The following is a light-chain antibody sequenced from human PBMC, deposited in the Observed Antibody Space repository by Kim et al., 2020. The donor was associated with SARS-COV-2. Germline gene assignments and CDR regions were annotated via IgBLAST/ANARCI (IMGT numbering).Light chain of an antibody. V-gene: IGLV2-14*03. J-gene: IGLJ2*01. Sequence: QSITISCTGTSSDIGAYDYVSWNQRHPGKVPKLLIYDVIKRPSAVSYRFSGSKSGNTASLTISGLQAEDEADYFCSSYTTTHTLIFGGGTQLTVL. CDR1: SSDIGAYDY. CDR2: DVI. CDR3: SSYTTTHTLI.